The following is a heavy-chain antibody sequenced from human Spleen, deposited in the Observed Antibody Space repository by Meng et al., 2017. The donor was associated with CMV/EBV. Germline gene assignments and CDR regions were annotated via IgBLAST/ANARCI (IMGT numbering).Heavy chain of an antibody. V-gene: IGHV3-33*01. CDR1: GFTFSNYG. J-gene: IGHJ1*01. CDR3: AIPIAVAGTHDY. D-gene: IGHD6-19*01. CDR2: IWYDGSKK. Sequence: GESLKISCAASGFTFSNYGMHWVRQPPGKGLEWVAVIWYDGSKKYYADSVKGRFTVSRDNSKNTLYLQMNGLRTDDTAVYYCAIPIAVAGTHDYWGQGTLVTVSS.